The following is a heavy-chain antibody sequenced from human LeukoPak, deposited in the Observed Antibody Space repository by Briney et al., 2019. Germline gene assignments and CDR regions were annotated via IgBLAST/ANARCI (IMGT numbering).Heavy chain of an antibody. J-gene: IGHJ4*02. Sequence: TSSETLSLTCTVSGGSISSYYWSWIRQPPGKGLEWIGYIYYSGSTNYNPSLKSRVTISVDTSKNQFSLKLSSVTAADTAVYYCAVYDILTGSPLYWGQGTLVTVSS. V-gene: IGHV4-59*01. D-gene: IGHD3-9*01. CDR2: IYYSGST. CDR3: AVYDILTGSPLY. CDR1: GGSISSYY.